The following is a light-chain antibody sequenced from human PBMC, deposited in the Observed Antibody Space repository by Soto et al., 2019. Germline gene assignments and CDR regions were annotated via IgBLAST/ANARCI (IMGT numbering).Light chain of an antibody. V-gene: IGKV1-5*01. Sequence: DIQMTQSPSTLSASVGERVTITCRASQSISSWLAWYQQKPGKAPKLLIYDASSLESGVPSRFIGSGSGTEFTLTISSLQPDDFATYYCQQYNSYSYTFGQGTKLEIK. J-gene: IGKJ2*01. CDR3: QQYNSYSYT. CDR1: QSISSW. CDR2: DAS.